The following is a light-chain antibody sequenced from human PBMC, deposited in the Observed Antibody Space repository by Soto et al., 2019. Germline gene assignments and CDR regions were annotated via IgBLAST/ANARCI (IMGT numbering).Light chain of an antibody. CDR1: QSVSSSY. J-gene: IGKJ5*01. V-gene: IGKV3-20*01. CDR3: QQYGSSPLT. CDR2: GAS. Sequence: VVLTQSPATLSVSPGERATLSCRASQSVSSSYLAWYQQKPGQAPRLLIYGASSRATGIPDRFSGSGSGTDFTLTISRLEAEDFAVYYCQQYGSSPLTFGQGTRLEIK.